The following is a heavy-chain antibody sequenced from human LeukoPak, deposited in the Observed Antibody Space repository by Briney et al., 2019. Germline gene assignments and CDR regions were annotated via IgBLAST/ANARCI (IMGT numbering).Heavy chain of an antibody. J-gene: IGHJ6*02. Sequence: ASVKVSCKASGYTFTSYGISWVRQAPGQGLEWMGWISAYNGNTNYAQKLQGRVTMTTGTSTSTAYMELRSLRSDDTAVYYCARDPAYSSGWYLSDYYYYGMDVWGQGTTVTVSS. CDR3: ARDPAYSSGWYLSDYYYYGMDV. CDR2: ISAYNGNT. CDR1: GYTFTSYG. V-gene: IGHV1-18*01. D-gene: IGHD6-19*01.